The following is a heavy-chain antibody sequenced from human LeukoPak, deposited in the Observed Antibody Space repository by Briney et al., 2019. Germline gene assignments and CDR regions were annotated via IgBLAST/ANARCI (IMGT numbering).Heavy chain of an antibody. Sequence: PSETLSLTCAVYGGSFSGYYWSWIRQPPGKGLEWIGEINHSGSTNYNPSLKSRVTISVDTSKNQFSLKLSSVTAADTAVYYCASFSGYSSSWQTNWFDPWGQGTLVTVSS. CDR2: INHSGST. V-gene: IGHV4-34*01. CDR3: ASFSGYSSSWQTNWFDP. CDR1: GGSFSGYY. D-gene: IGHD6-13*01. J-gene: IGHJ5*02.